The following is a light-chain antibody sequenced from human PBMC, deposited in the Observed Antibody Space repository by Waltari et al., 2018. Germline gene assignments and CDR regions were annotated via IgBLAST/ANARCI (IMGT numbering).Light chain of an antibody. CDR2: EVS. V-gene: IGLV2-14*01. CDR3: SSYTTSSAPGV. Sequence: QSALTQPASVSGSPGQSITISCSGTDSDVGAYDFVSWYQQHPGKAPHLIIYEVSNRPPWISNRFSASTSGNTASLTISGLQAEDEADYYCSSYTTSSAPGVFGTGTRVTVL. CDR1: DSDVGAYDF. J-gene: IGLJ1*01.